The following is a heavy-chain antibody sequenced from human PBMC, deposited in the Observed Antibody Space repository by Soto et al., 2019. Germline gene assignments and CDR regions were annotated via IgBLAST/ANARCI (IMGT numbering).Heavy chain of an antibody. CDR3: VRDAPFPSVGDTKSWYFDL. Sequence: QVQLQESGPGLVQPSGTLSLTCAVSGGSITGSHWWNWVRQPPGKGLEWIGEVYHSGTTNFNPSLKSRVTISVDKSHDKLSLNLYSVTAADTAVYYCVRDAPFPSVGDTKSWYFDLWGRGALVIVSS. D-gene: IGHD1-26*01. J-gene: IGHJ2*01. V-gene: IGHV4-4*02. CDR1: GGSITGSHW. CDR2: VYHSGTT.